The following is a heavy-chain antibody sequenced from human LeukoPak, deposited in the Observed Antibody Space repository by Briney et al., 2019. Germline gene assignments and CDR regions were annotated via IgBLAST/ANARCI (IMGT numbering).Heavy chain of an antibody. CDR3: AKGGVSLDP. J-gene: IGHJ5*02. Sequence: GGSLGLSCAASGFTFSSYAMTWVRQAPGKGLEWVSGINGRGGSTYYADSVKGRFTISRDNSKSTLYLQMNSLRAEDTAVYYCAKGGVSLDPWGQGTLATVSS. CDR1: GFTFSSYA. D-gene: IGHD1-26*01. V-gene: IGHV3-23*01. CDR2: INGRGGST.